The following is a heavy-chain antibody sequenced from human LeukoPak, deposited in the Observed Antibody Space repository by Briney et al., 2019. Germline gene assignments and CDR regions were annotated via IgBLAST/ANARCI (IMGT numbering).Heavy chain of an antibody. D-gene: IGHD4-17*01. Sequence: PGGSLRLSCAASGFTFSSYSMNWVRQAPGKGLKWVSSISSSSYIYYADSVKGRFTISRDNAKNSLYLQMTSLRADDTAVYYCARHYRPTTVTTSYYYYMDVWGKGTTVTVSS. CDR3: ARHYRPTTVTTSYYYYMDV. CDR1: GFTFSSYS. CDR2: ISSSSYI. J-gene: IGHJ6*03. V-gene: IGHV3-21*01.